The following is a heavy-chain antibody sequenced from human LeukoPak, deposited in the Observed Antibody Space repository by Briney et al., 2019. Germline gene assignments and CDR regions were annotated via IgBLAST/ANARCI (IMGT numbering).Heavy chain of an antibody. D-gene: IGHD1-1*01. Sequence: GGSLRLSCAASGFTFRNYAMIWVRQAPGKGLEWVSVISNGGGNTNYADSVKGRFTISRDDSKSTLDLEMNSLGAEDTAVYYCARNRLARTTSAFGNWGQGTLVTVSS. J-gene: IGHJ4*02. CDR3: ARNRLARTTSAFGN. CDR1: GFTFRNYA. V-gene: IGHV3-23*01. CDR2: ISNGGGNT.